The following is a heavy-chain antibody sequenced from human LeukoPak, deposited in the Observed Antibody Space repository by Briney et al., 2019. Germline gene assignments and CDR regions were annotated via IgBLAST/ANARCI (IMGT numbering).Heavy chain of an antibody. V-gene: IGHV3-30*18. J-gene: IGHJ6*02. Sequence: PGGSLRLSCAVSGFTFSSYGIHWVRQAPGKGLEWVAVISYDGSNKYYADSVKGRFTISRDNSKNTLYLQMNSLRAEDTAVYYCAKGDYDFWSGYWSHYGMDVWGQGTTVTVSS. CDR2: ISYDGSNK. CDR3: AKGDYDFWSGYWSHYGMDV. D-gene: IGHD3-3*01. CDR1: GFTFSSYG.